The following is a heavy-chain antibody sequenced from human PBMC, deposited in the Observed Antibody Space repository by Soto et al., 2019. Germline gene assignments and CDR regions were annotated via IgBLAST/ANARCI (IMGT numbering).Heavy chain of an antibody. D-gene: IGHD4-17*01. J-gene: IGHJ6*02. Sequence: QVQLVQSGAEVKKPGSSVKVSCRASGGHFDRFALSWLRQAHGQGLEWMGGIIPFLSATTYAHKFQGRVTITADESANTLYLGLRSLTSDDTAVYYCARGEDDYGDFGSMDVWGQGTSVTVSS. V-gene: IGHV1-69*01. CDR2: IIPFLSAT. CDR1: GGHFDRFA. CDR3: ARGEDDYGDFGSMDV.